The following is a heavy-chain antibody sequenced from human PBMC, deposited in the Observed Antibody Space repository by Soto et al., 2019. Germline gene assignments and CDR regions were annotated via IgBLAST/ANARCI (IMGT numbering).Heavy chain of an antibody. CDR3: ARLGGYHQALDS. Sequence: PSETLSLTCAVSGGSISNNYRWSWVRQSPGKGLVWIGEISPRGTINYSPSLKSRVTISVDKSKNQLSLKLSSVTAADTAVYYCARLGGYHQALDSWGKGTLVTVAS. CDR2: ISPRGTI. V-gene: IGHV4-4*02. D-gene: IGHD3-22*01. CDR1: GGSISNNYR. J-gene: IGHJ4*02.